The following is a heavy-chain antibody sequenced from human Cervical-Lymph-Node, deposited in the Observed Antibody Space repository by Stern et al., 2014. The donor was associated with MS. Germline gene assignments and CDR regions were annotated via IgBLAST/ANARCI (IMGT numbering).Heavy chain of an antibody. V-gene: IGHV3-9*01. Sequence: EVQLVESGGGLVQPGESLRLSCVASGFTFEAYAMHWVRQLPWKGLDGVAGSARNGAKVGYLESVKGRFTISRDDAKSSLYLQMNRLRREDTAVYYCAIGSHWGPGTMVTVSS. CDR1: GFTFEAYA. J-gene: IGHJ3*01. CDR3: AIGSH. CDR2: SARNGAKV. D-gene: IGHD3-10*01.